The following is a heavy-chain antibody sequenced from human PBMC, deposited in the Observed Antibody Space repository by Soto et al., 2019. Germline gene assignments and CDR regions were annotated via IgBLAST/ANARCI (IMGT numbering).Heavy chain of an antibody. CDR1: GGSISSGGYY. Sequence: SETLSLTCTVSGGSISSGGYYWSWIRQHPGKGLEWIGYIYYSGSTYYNPSLKSRVTISVDTSKNQFSLKLSSVTAADTAVYYCARVGGSAVAGTDILFDYWGQGTLVTVS. V-gene: IGHV4-31*03. CDR2: IYYSGST. D-gene: IGHD6-19*01. CDR3: ARVGGSAVAGTDILFDY. J-gene: IGHJ4*02.